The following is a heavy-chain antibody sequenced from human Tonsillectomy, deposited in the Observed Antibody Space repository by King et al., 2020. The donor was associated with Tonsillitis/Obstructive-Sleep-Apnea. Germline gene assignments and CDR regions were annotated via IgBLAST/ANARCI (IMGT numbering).Heavy chain of an antibody. Sequence: VQLVESGGGLVQPGGSLRLSCAASGFTFETYGMNWVRQAPGKGLEWVSYISSNSGIMYYADSVKGRFTMSRDNAKNSLYLQMGSLRDEDTAVYYCVRDDGIPGTTGSFDSWGQGTLVTVSS. CDR3: VRDDGIPGTTGSFDS. CDR2: ISSNSGIM. J-gene: IGHJ4*02. D-gene: IGHD1-7*01. CDR1: GFTFETYG. V-gene: IGHV3-48*02.